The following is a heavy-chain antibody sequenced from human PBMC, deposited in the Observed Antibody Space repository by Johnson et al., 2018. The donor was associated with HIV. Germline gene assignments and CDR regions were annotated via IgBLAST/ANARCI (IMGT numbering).Heavy chain of an antibody. Sequence: VQLVESGGDLVKPGGSLRLSCAASGFTVSSNYMNWVRQAPGKGLEWVSLIYGGGTTYYADSVKGRFTISRDNSKNTLYLQMNSLRAEDTAVYYCASIAARRVSAFDIWGQGTMVTVSS. J-gene: IGHJ3*02. CDR2: IYGGGTT. CDR3: ASIAARRVSAFDI. D-gene: IGHD6-6*01. CDR1: GFTVSSNY. V-gene: IGHV3-66*01.